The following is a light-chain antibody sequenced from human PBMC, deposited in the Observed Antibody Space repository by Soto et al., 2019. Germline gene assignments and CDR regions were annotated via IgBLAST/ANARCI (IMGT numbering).Light chain of an antibody. V-gene: IGLV2-14*01. J-gene: IGLJ1*01. Sequence: ALXQPASVSGSPGQSITISCTGTSSDVGGYNYVSWYQQHPGKAPKLMIYDVSNRPSGVSNRFSGSKSGNTASLTISGLQAEDEADYYCSSYTGSSSYVFGTGTKVTVL. CDR1: SSDVGGYNY. CDR2: DVS. CDR3: SSYTGSSSYV.